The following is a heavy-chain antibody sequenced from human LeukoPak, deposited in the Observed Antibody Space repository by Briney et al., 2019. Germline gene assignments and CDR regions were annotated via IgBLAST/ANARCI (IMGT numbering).Heavy chain of an antibody. CDR3: ARDSGYYDSSGSYDY. CDR2: IYYSGST. CDR1: GGSISSYY. V-gene: IGHV4-59*01. J-gene: IGHJ4*02. D-gene: IGHD3-22*01. Sequence: PSETLSLTCTVSGGSISSYYWSWIRQPPGKGLEWIGYIYYSGSTNYNPSLKSRVTISVDTSKNQLSLKLSSVTAADTAVYYCARDSGYYDSSGSYDYWGQGTLVTVSS.